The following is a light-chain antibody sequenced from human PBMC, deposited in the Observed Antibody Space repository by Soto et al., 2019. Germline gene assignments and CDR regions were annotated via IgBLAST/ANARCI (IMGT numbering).Light chain of an antibody. V-gene: IGKV1-39*01. Sequence: EIQMTQSPPSLSASVGDRVTITCRASQSISSYLNWYQQKPGKAPKLLIYAASSLQSGVPSRFSGSGSGTDFTLTISSLQPEDFATYYCQQSYSTPFGFGPGTKVDIK. CDR2: AAS. CDR3: QQSYSTPFG. CDR1: QSISSY. J-gene: IGKJ3*01.